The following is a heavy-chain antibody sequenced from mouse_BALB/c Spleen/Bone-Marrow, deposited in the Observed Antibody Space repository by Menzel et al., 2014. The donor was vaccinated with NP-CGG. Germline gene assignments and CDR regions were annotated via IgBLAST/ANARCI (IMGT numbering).Heavy chain of an antibody. D-gene: IGHD1-1*02. CDR2: IDPETGDT. CDR1: GYTFTDYE. CDR3: TGRIDYGGAMDY. V-gene: IGHV1-15*01. Sequence: QVQLQQSGAELVRPGASVTLSCKASGYTFTDYEMNWVKQTPVHGLEWMGTIDPETGDTAYNQKFKGKATLTADKFSNTAYMELHRLTSEDSAVSYRTGRIDYGGAMDYWGQGTSVSVSS. J-gene: IGHJ4*01.